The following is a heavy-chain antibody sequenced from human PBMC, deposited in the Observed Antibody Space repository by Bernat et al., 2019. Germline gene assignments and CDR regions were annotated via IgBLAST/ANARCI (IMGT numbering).Heavy chain of an antibody. CDR2: ITGSGGST. CDR3: AKVNSLPLY. Sequence: EVQLLESGGGLVQPGGSLRLSCAASGFTFSSYSLSWVRQAPGKGLEWVSGITGSGGSTYYAESVKGRFTISRDNSNNTLYLQMNSLRTEDTAMYYCAKVNSLPLYWGQGTLVTVSS. CDR1: GFTFSSYS. D-gene: IGHD1/OR15-1a*01. J-gene: IGHJ4*02. V-gene: IGHV3-23*01.